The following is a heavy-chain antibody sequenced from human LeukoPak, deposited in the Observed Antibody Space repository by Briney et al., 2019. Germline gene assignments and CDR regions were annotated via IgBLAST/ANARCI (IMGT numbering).Heavy chain of an antibody. D-gene: IGHD2-8*01. J-gene: IGHJ4*02. CDR1: GYTLTELS. CDR3: ATAASYCTNGVCFFLYYFDY. V-gene: IGHV1-24*01. Sequence: ASVKVSCKVSGYTLTELSMHWVRQAPGKGLVWRGGFDPEDGETIYAQKFQGRVTMTEDTSTDTAYMELSSLRSEDTAVYYCATAASYCTNGVCFFLYYFDYWGQGTLVTVSS. CDR2: FDPEDGET.